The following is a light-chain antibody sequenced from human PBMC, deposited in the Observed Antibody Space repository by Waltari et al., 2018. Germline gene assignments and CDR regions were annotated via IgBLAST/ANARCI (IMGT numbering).Light chain of an antibody. CDR3: CSYTGSSTSYG. Sequence: QSALSQPASVSGSPGQSLTITCTGASTDLASYNLVAWYQPHPNRAPKLIIYEATKRPSGMSHRFAGAKSGATASLRISGLQADDEADYYCCSYTGSSTSYGCGGGTKVTVL. CDR1: STDLASYNL. J-gene: IGLJ1*01. CDR2: EAT. V-gene: IGLV2-23*01.